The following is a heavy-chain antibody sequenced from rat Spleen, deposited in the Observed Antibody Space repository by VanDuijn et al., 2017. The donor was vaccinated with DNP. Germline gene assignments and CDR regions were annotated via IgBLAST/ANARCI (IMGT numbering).Heavy chain of an antibody. Sequence: QVQLKESGPGLVQPSQTLSLTCTVSGFSLTSNSVSWVRQSPGKGLEWMGTIWSGGTTDYNPAFKSRLSISRDTSESQVFLKMNSLQTEDTAMYFCARNWLGPFDYWGQGVMVTVSS. CDR2: IWSGGTT. D-gene: IGHD5-1*01. J-gene: IGHJ2*01. V-gene: IGHV2-1*01. CDR1: GFSLTSNS. CDR3: ARNWLGPFDY.